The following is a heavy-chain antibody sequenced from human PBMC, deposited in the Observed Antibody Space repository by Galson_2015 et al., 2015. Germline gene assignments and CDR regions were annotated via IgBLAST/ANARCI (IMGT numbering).Heavy chain of an antibody. CDR2: ISSSSSYI. V-gene: IGHV3-21*01. CDR3: ARETYDSRGTGYYFDY. D-gene: IGHD3-22*01. Sequence: SLRLSCAASGFIFSSYSMNWVRQAPGKGLEWVSSISSSSSYIYYADSVKGRFTISRDNAKDSLYLQMNSLRAEDTAVYYCARETYDSRGTGYYFDYWGQGTLVTVSS. J-gene: IGHJ4*02. CDR1: GFIFSSYS.